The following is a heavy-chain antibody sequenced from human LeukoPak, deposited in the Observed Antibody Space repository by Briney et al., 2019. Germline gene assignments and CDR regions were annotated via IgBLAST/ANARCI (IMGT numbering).Heavy chain of an antibody. D-gene: IGHD3/OR15-3a*01. CDR2: ISSSGSTI. CDR3: ARVGLALDY. Sequence: GGSLRLSCAASGFTFSSYEMNWVRQAPGKGLEWVSYISSSGSTICYADSVKGRFTISRDNAKNSLYLQMNSLRAEDTAVYYCARVGLALDYWGQGTLVTVSS. J-gene: IGHJ4*02. CDR1: GFTFSSYE. V-gene: IGHV3-48*03.